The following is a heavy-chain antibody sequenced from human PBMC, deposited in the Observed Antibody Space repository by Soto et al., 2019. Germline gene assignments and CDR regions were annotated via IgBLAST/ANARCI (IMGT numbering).Heavy chain of an antibody. D-gene: IGHD3-3*01. J-gene: IGHJ4*02. CDR1: GASFSGYY. CDR2: INHSGST. Sequence: ETLSPSCAVYGASFSGYYWSWIRQPPGKGLEWIGEINHSGSTNYNPSLKSRVTISVDTSKNQFSLKLSSVTAADTAVYYCARARRYYDFWSGYAPAYYFDYWGQGTLVTVSS. CDR3: ARARRYYDFWSGYAPAYYFDY. V-gene: IGHV4-34*01.